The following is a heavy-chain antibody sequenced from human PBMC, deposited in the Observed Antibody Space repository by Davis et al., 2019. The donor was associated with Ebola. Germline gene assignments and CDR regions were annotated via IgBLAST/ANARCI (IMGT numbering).Heavy chain of an antibody. CDR2: ISYDGSNK. CDR1: GFTFSSYA. CDR3: ARDSDLEWLLFYFDY. V-gene: IGHV3-30-3*01. Sequence: GESLKISCAASGFTFSSYAMHWVRQAPGKGLEWVAVISYDGSNKYYADSVKGRFTISRDNSKNTLYLQMNSLRAEDTAVYYCARDSDLEWLLFYFDYWGQGTLVTVSS. J-gene: IGHJ4*02. D-gene: IGHD3-3*01.